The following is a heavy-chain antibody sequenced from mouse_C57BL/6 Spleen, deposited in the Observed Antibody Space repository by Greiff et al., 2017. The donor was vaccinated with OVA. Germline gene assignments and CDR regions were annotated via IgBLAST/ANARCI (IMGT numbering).Heavy chain of an antibody. CDR1: GYTFTDYY. CDR2: ITPNNGGT. CDR3: AGYGNYVWYFDV. Sequence: VQLQQSGPELVKPGASVKISCKASGYTFTDYYMNWVKQSHGKSLEWIGDITPNNGGTSYNQKFKGKATLTVDKSSSTAYMELRSLTSEDSAVYYCAGYGNYVWYFDVWGTGTTVTVSS. D-gene: IGHD2-1*01. J-gene: IGHJ1*03. V-gene: IGHV1-26*01.